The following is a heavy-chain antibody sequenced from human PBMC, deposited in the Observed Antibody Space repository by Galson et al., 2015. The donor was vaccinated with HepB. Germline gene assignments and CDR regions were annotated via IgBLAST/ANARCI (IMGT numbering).Heavy chain of an antibody. D-gene: IGHD2-2*01. CDR3: ARDPLHIVVVPAANSIGFDY. CDR1: GDSVSSNSAA. Sequence: CAISGDSVSSNSAAWNWIRQSPSRGLEWLGRTYYRSKWYNDYAVSVKSRITINPDTSKNQFSLQLNSVTPEDTAVYYCARDPLHIVVVPAANSIGFDYWGQGTLVTVSS. CDR2: TYYRSKWYN. J-gene: IGHJ4*02. V-gene: IGHV6-1*01.